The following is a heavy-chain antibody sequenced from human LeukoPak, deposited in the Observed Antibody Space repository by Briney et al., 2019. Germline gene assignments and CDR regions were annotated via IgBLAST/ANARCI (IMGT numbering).Heavy chain of an antibody. CDR1: GFTFSNYW. CDR3: AAWFNP. Sequence: GGSLRLSCAASGFTFSNYWMTWVRQAPGKGLEWVANINRDGSERYYVDSVKGRFTISRDDAKSSLYLQMNSLRAEDTAVYYCAAWFNPWGQGTLVTVSS. J-gene: IGHJ5*02. V-gene: IGHV3-7*03. CDR2: INRDGSER.